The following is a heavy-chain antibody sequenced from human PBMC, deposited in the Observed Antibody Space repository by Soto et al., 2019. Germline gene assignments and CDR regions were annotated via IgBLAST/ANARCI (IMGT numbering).Heavy chain of an antibody. CDR1: GFTVSSNY. D-gene: IGHD2-15*01. CDR3: ARVLDRYCSGGSCNYYYYMDV. Sequence: EVQLVESGGGLVQPGGSLRLSCAASGFTVSSNYMSWVRQAPGKGLEWVSVIYSGGSTYYADSVKGRFTISRHNSKNTLYLQMNSLRAEYTAVYYCARVLDRYCSGGSCNYYYYMDVWGKGTTVTVSS. V-gene: IGHV3-53*04. CDR2: IYSGGST. J-gene: IGHJ6*03.